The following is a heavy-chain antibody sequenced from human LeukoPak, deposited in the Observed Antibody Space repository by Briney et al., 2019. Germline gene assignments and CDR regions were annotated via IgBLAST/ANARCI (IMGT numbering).Heavy chain of an antibody. J-gene: IGHJ6*02. CDR1: GYTFTSYA. V-gene: IGHV1-3*01. CDR3: ARDPARVVALYYYYGMDV. D-gene: IGHD2-15*01. Sequence: ASVKVSCKASGYTFTSYAMHWVRQAPGQRLEWMGWINAGNGNTKYSQKFQGRVTITRDTSASTAYVELSSLRSEDTAVYYCARDPARVVALYYYYGMDVWGQGTTVTVSS. CDR2: INAGNGNT.